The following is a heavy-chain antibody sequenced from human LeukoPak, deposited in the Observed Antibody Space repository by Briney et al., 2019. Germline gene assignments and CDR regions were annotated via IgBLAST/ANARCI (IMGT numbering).Heavy chain of an antibody. CDR1: GGSISSYY. V-gene: IGHV4-59*12. CDR2: IYYSGST. J-gene: IGHJ4*02. Sequence: PSETLSLTCTVSGGSISSYYWSWIRQPPGKGLEWIGYIYYSGSTYYNPSLKSRVTISVDRSKNQFSLKLSSVTAADTAVYYCARAREYDFWSGYRPYYFDYWGQGTLVTVSS. D-gene: IGHD3-3*01. CDR3: ARAREYDFWSGYRPYYFDY.